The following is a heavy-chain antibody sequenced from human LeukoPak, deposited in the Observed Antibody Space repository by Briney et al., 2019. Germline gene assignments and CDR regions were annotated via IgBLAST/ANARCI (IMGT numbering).Heavy chain of an antibody. CDR2: INHSGST. CDR1: GGSFSGYY. Sequence: SETLSLTCAVYGGSFSGYYWSWIRQPPGKGLEWIGEINHSGSTNYNPSLKSRVTISVDTSKNQFSLKLSSVTAADTAVCYCARGRGYGDYLYWFDPWGQGTLVTVSS. V-gene: IGHV4-34*01. CDR3: ARGRGYGDYLYWFDP. D-gene: IGHD4-17*01. J-gene: IGHJ5*02.